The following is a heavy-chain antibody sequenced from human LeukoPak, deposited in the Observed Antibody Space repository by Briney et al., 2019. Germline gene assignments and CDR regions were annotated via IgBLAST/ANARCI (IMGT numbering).Heavy chain of an antibody. V-gene: IGHV3-30*18. CDR1: GFSFSDYD. J-gene: IGHJ4*02. CDR2: ISYDASER. Sequence: GGSLRLSCAASGFSFSDYDMHGVRQAPGKGLEGVAVISYDASERYYADSVKGRFTISRDNSKNTLYLQMNSLRAEDTAVYYCAKGGFYGSASYYKGYFDYWGQGTLVAVSS. CDR3: AKGGFYGSASYYKGYFDY. D-gene: IGHD3-10*01.